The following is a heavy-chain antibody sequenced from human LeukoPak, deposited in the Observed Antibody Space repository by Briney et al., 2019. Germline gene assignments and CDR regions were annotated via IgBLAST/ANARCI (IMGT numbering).Heavy chain of an antibody. J-gene: IGHJ6*04. V-gene: IGHV3-23*01. CDR1: GFTFSNYA. D-gene: IGHD1-26*01. Sequence: PGGSLRLSCAASGFTFSNYAMSWVCQAPGKGLEWVSGISGSGGSTYYADSVKGRFTISRDNSKNTLYLQMNSLRAEDTAIYYCAKELSGSRNVWGKGTTVTVSS. CDR2: ISGSGGST. CDR3: AKELSGSRNV.